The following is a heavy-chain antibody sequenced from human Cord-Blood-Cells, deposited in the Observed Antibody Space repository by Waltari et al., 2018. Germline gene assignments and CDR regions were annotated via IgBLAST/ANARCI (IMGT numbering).Heavy chain of an antibody. CDR1: GYTFTGYY. D-gene: IGHD7-27*01. Sequence: QVQLVQSGAEVKKPGASVKVSCTASGYTFTGYYMPRVRPAPGQGLEWMGWINPNSGGTNYAQKFQGRVTMTRDTSISTAYMELSRLRSDDTAVYYCARNRVNWGSYYFDYWGQGTLVTVSS. V-gene: IGHV1-2*02. CDR3: ARNRVNWGSYYFDY. CDR2: INPNSGGT. J-gene: IGHJ4*02.